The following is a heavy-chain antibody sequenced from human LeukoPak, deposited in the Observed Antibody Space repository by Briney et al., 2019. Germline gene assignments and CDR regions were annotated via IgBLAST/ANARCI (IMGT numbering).Heavy chain of an antibody. D-gene: IGHD3-3*01. CDR1: GGSLSGYY. Sequence: SETLSLTCAVYGGSLSGYYWSWIRQHPGKGLEWIGYIYYSGSTYYNPSLKSRVTISVDTSKNQFSLKLSSVTAADTAVYYCARAGYDFWSVPLWENWFDPWGQGTLVTVSS. CDR2: IYYSGST. J-gene: IGHJ5*02. CDR3: ARAGYDFWSVPLWENWFDP. V-gene: IGHV4-31*11.